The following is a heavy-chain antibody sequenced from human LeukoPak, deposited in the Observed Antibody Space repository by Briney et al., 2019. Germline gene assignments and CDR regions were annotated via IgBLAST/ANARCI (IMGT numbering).Heavy chain of an antibody. CDR2: IKSKTDGGTT. V-gene: IGHV3-15*01. CDR3: TTSSLIDYSGSSTDAFDI. D-gene: IGHD1-26*01. CDR1: GFTFSNAW. J-gene: IGHJ3*02. Sequence: TTGGSLRLSCAASGFTFSNAWMSWVRQAPGKGLEWVGRIKSKTDGGTTDYAAPVKGRFTISRDDSKNTLYLQMNSLKTEDTAVYYCTTSSLIDYSGSSTDAFDIWGQGTMVTVSS.